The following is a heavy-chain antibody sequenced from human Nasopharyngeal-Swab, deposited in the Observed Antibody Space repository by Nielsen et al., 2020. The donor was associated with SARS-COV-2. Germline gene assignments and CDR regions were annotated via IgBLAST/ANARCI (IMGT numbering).Heavy chain of an antibody. J-gene: IGHJ4*02. CDR1: GFTFSSYE. CDR3: ARGFIRFLVDY. V-gene: IGHV3-48*03. Sequence: GGSLRLSCAASGFTFSSYEMNWVRHAPGKGLEWVSYISSSGSTIYYADSVKGRFTISRDNAKNSLYLQMNSLRAEDTAVYYCARGFIRFLVDYWGQGTLVTVSS. D-gene: IGHD3-3*01. CDR2: ISSSGSTI.